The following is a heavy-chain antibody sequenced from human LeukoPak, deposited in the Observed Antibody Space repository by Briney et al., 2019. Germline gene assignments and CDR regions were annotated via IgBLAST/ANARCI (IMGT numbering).Heavy chain of an antibody. J-gene: IGHJ4*02. V-gene: IGHV1-69*05. CDR2: IIPIFGTA. CDR3: ARGPPTLTGTSGTDY. CDR1: GGTFSSYA. D-gene: IGHD1-7*01. Sequence: SVKVSCKASGGTFSSYAISWVRQAPGQGLEWMGGIIPIFGTANYAQKFQGRVTITTDEPTSTAYMELSSLRSEDTAVYYCARGPPTLTGTSGTDYWGQGTLVTVSS.